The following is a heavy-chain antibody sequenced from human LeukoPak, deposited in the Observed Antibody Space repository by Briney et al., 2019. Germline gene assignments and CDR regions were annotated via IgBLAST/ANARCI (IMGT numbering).Heavy chain of an antibody. J-gene: IGHJ4*02. CDR2: ISGSGENT. CDR1: GFTFSNYG. CDR3: AKPARTDYVDY. Sequence: PGGSLRLSCAASGFTFSNYGMSWVRQAPGKGLEWVSTISGSGENTFYTDSVKGRFTISRDNSKNTLYLQMNSLRAEDTAVYYCAKPARTDYVDYWGQGTLVTVSS. D-gene: IGHD1-14*01. V-gene: IGHV3-23*01.